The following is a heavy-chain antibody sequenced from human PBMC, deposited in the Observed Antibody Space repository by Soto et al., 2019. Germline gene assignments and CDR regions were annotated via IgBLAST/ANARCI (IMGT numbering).Heavy chain of an antibody. J-gene: IGHJ6*02. D-gene: IGHD2-15*01. Sequence: PSGTLSLTCTVSGGSISSYYWSWIRQPAGKGLEWIGRIYTSGSTNYNPSLKSRVTMSVDTSKNQFSLKLSSVTAADTAVYYCARDRAVVAATEYYYYGMDVWGQGNTDTF. CDR2: IYTSGST. V-gene: IGHV4-4*07. CDR3: ARDRAVVAATEYYYYGMDV. CDR1: GGSISSYY.